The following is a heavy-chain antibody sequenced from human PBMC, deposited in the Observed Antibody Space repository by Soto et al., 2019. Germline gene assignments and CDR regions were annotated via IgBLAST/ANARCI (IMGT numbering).Heavy chain of an antibody. CDR2: ITSGSTST. CDR3: AREYYYTMDV. J-gene: IGHJ6*02. V-gene: IGHV3-11*05. CDR1: GFTFSTYY. Sequence: QVQLVESGGGLVKPGGSLSLSCEASGFTFSTYYMSWIRQAPGKGLEWVSTITSGSTSTAYADSVKGRVTISRDDAKNSLYLQMNSLRAEDTALYYCAREYYYTMDVWGQGTTVTVSS.